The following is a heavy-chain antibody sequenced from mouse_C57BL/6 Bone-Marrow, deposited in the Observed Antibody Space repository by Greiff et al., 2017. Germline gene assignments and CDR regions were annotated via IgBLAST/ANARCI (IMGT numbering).Heavy chain of an antibody. CDR2: IGPDNGDT. D-gene: IGHD2-1*01. CDR1: GFNIKDDY. J-gene: IGHJ3*01. CDR3: TTYYGNSAWFAY. Sequence: VQLKESGAELVRPGASVKLSCTASGFNIKDDYMHWVKQRPEQGLEWIGWIGPDNGDTAYASKFQGKATITADTSSNTAYLQLSSLTSEDTAVYYCTTYYGNSAWFAYWGQGTLVTVSA. V-gene: IGHV14-4*01.